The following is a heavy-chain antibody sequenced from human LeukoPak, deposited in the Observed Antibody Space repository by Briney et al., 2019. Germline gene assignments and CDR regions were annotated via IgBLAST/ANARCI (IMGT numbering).Heavy chain of an antibody. CDR2: IIPIFGTA. Sequence: SVKVSCKASGYTFTSYGISWVRQAPGQGLEWMGGIIPIFGTANYAQKFQGRVTITADESTSTAYMELSSLRSEDTAVYYCARPDEDRGYSYGYNYWGQGTLVTVSS. CDR1: GYTFTSYG. J-gene: IGHJ4*02. CDR3: ARPDEDRGYSYGYNY. V-gene: IGHV1-69*13. D-gene: IGHD5-18*01.